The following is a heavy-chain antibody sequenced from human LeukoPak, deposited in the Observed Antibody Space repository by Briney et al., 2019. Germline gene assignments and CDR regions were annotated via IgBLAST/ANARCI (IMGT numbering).Heavy chain of an antibody. CDR1: GFTFSNAW. CDR3: ATGWALLDY. D-gene: IGHD1-26*01. CDR2: IKKKTDGGTT. Sequence: GGSLRLSCVASGFTFSNAWMSWVRQAPGKGLEWVGRIKKKTDGGTTDYAAPVKGRFTISRDDSKNTLYLQMNSLKTEDTAVYYCATGWALLDYWGQGTLVTVSS. V-gene: IGHV3-15*01. J-gene: IGHJ4*02.